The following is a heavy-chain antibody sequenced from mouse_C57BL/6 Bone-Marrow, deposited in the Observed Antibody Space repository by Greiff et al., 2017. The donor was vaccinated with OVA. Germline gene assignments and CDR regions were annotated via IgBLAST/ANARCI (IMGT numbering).Heavy chain of an antibody. V-gene: IGHV14-4*01. D-gene: IGHD1-1*01. Sequence: VQLQQSGAELVRPGASVKLSCTASGFNIKDDYMHWVKQRPEQGLEWIGWIDPENGDTEYASKFQGKATITADTSSNTAYLQLSSLTSEDTAVYYCTSGYYYGSSRYAMDYWGQGTSVTVSS. CDR3: TSGYYYGSSRYAMDY. J-gene: IGHJ4*01. CDR1: GFNIKDDY. CDR2: IDPENGDT.